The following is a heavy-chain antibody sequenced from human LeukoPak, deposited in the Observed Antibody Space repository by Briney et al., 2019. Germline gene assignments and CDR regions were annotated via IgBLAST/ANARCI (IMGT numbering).Heavy chain of an antibody. J-gene: IGHJ4*02. Sequence: ASVKVSCKASGYTFTSYYMHWVRQAPGQGLEWMGIINPSGGSTSYTRKFQGRVTKTRDTSTTTVYMELSSLRSQDTAVYYCARHKEVGDYYYFDYWGQGTLVTVSS. CDR3: ARHKEVGDYYYFDY. CDR2: INPSGGST. D-gene: IGHD2/OR15-2a*01. CDR1: GYTFTSYY. V-gene: IGHV1-46*01.